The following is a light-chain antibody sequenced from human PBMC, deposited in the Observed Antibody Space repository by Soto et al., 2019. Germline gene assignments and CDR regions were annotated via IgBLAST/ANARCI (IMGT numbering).Light chain of an antibody. J-gene: IGKJ4*01. CDR2: WAS. CDR1: QSVLSSSNSENY. V-gene: IGKV4-1*01. CDR3: QQYFSTPLT. Sequence: DIVMTQSPDSLAVSLGERATINCKSSQSVLSSSNSENYLAWYQQKPGQPPKLLIYWASTRESGVPDRFSGSGSGTDFTLTISSLQAEDVAVYFCQQYFSTPLTFGGGTKVEIK.